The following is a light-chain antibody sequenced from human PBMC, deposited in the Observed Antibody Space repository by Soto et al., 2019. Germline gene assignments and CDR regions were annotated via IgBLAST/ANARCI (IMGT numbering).Light chain of an antibody. CDR2: TGS. V-gene: IGKV1-12*01. J-gene: IGKJ1*01. CDR3: QQTLSFPPT. CDR1: QAIDSW. Sequence: DIQMTQSPSSVSASVGDRVTITCRASQAIDSWLAWYQQKPGEAPKLLIFTGSLLHSGVPPRFSGSGSGTDFTLTISSLPAEDFATYYCQQTLSFPPTFGQGTKV.